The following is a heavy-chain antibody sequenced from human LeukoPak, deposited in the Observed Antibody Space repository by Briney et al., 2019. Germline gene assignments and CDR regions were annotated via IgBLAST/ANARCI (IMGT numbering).Heavy chain of an antibody. J-gene: IGHJ4*02. V-gene: IGHV4-39*07. CDR3: ARVGDYVWETYRIFDY. D-gene: IGHD3-16*02. CDR1: GGSIRNSSYY. Sequence: PSETLSLTCTVSGGSIRNSSYYWGWIRQPPGKGLEWIGSIYYSGSTNFNPSLKSRVTISVDTSKNQFSLKVTSETAADTAVYYCARVGDYVWETYRIFDYWGQGTLVTVSS. CDR2: IYYSGST.